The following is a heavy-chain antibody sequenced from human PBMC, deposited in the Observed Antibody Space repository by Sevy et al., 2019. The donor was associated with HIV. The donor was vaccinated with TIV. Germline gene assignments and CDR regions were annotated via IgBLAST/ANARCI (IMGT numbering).Heavy chain of an antibody. CDR2: IYYSGST. CDR1: GGSVSSGSYY. CDR3: ARAGWGYYDFWSGYYLGYYYGMDV. D-gene: IGHD3-3*01. V-gene: IGHV4-61*01. Sequence: SETLSLTCTVSGGSVSSGSYYWSWIRQPPGKGLECIGYIYYSGSTNYNPSLKSRVTISVDTSKNQFSLKLSFVTAADTAVYYCARAGWGYYDFWSGYYLGYYYGMDVWGQGTTVTVSS. J-gene: IGHJ6*02.